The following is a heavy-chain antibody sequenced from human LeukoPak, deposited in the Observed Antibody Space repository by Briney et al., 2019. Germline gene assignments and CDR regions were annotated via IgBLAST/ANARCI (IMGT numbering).Heavy chain of an antibody. D-gene: IGHD6-6*01. CDR1: GYTFTSYD. CDR3: ARRIAASGTPLGY. Sequence: ASVKVSCKASGYTFTSYDINWVRQATGQGLEWMGWMNPNSGNTGYAQKFQGRVTITGNTSISTAYMELSSLRSEDTAVYYCARRIAASGTPLGYWGQGTLLTVSS. V-gene: IGHV1-8*03. J-gene: IGHJ4*02. CDR2: MNPNSGNT.